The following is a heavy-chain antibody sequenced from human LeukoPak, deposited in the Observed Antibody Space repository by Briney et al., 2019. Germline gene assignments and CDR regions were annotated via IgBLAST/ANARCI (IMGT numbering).Heavy chain of an antibody. CDR1: GGSISSYY. J-gene: IGHJ4*02. V-gene: IGHV4-4*07. CDR3: VREGTGDPLSYYDSSGYYY. D-gene: IGHD3-22*01. CDR2: IYTSGST. Sequence: PSETLSLTCTVSGGSISSYYWSWIRQPAGKGLEWIGRIYTSGSTNYNPSLKSRVTMSVDTSKNQFSLKLSSVTAADTAVYYCVREGTGDPLSYYDSSGYYYWGQGTLVTVSS.